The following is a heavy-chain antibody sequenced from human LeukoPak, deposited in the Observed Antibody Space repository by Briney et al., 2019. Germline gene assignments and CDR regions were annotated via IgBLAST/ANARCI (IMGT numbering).Heavy chain of an antibody. V-gene: IGHV3-13*01. CDR1: GFTFSSYD. CDR2: IGTSGNT. J-gene: IGHJ5*02. Sequence: GGSLRLSCAASGFTFSSYDMHWVRQAKGNGQELDSAIGTSGNTYYPCSVNGRCTISRENAKNSYYLQMNSLRAGDTAVYYCSRTPIPQWLVEGLHWFDAWGQGTLVTVSS. CDR3: SRTPIPQWLVEGLHWFDA. D-gene: IGHD6-19*01.